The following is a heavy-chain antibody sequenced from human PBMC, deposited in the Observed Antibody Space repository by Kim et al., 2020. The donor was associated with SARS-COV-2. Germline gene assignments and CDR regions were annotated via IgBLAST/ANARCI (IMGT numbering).Heavy chain of an antibody. CDR2: INAGNGNT. Sequence: ASVKVSCKASGYTFTSYAMHWVRQAPGQRLEWMGWINAGNGNTKYSQKFQGRVTITRDTSASTAYMELSSLRSEDTAVYYCARTFGVATYMDVWSKGTTVTVSS. J-gene: IGHJ6*03. V-gene: IGHV1-3*01. CDR1: GYTFTSYA. CDR3: ARTFGVATYMDV. D-gene: IGHD3-3*01.